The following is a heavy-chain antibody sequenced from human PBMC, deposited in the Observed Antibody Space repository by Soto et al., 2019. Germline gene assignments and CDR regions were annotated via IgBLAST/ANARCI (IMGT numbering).Heavy chain of an antibody. V-gene: IGHV1-46*01. CDR2: INPSGGST. CDR1: GYTFTSYY. Sequence: ASVKVSCKASGYTFTSYYMHWVRQAPGQGLEWMGIINPSGGSTSYAQKFQGRVTMTRDTSTSTVYMELSSLRSEDTAVYYCARDGPSGGYYDSSGYLCDYWGQGTLVTVSS. J-gene: IGHJ4*02. D-gene: IGHD3-22*01. CDR3: ARDGPSGGYYDSSGYLCDY.